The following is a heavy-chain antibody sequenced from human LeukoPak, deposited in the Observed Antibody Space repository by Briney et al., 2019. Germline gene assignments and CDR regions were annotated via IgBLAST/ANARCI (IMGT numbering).Heavy chain of an antibody. D-gene: IGHD5-12*01. CDR3: AAYSGYDPDY. CDR1: GYTFTGYY. CDR2: MNPNSGRT. Sequence: GASVKVSCKASGYTFTGYYMHWVRQAPGQGLEWMGWMNPNSGRTNYTQKCQGRVTMNRDTSISTAYMELSRVRSDDTAVYSCAAYSGYDPDYWGQGTLVTVSS. V-gene: IGHV1-2*02. J-gene: IGHJ4*02.